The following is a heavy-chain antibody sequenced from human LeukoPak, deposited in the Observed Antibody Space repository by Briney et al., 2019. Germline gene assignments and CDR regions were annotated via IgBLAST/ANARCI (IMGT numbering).Heavy chain of an antibody. CDR3: ARVRDGYNYDAFDY. D-gene: IGHD5-24*01. V-gene: IGHV4-59*01. CDR2: THYSGGT. CDR1: GGSISSYY. J-gene: IGHJ4*02. Sequence: SETLPLTCTVSGGSISSYYWSWIRQTPGKGLEWIGYTHYSGGTNYNPSLRSRVTISVDTSKNQFSLNLSSVTAADTAVYYCARVRDGYNYDAFDYWGQGTLVTVSS.